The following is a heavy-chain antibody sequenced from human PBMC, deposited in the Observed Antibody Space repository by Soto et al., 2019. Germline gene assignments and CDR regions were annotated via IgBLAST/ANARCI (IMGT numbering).Heavy chain of an antibody. Sequence: PSETLSLTCTVSGGSISSYYWSWIRQPPGKGLEWIGYIYYSGSTNYNPSLKSRVTISVDTSKNQFSLKLSSVTAADTAVYYCARSLGYCSSTSCYGERYYFDYWGQGTLVTVSS. CDR3: ARSLGYCSSTSCYGERYYFDY. CDR2: IYYSGST. J-gene: IGHJ4*02. D-gene: IGHD2-2*01. CDR1: GGSISSYY. V-gene: IGHV4-59*08.